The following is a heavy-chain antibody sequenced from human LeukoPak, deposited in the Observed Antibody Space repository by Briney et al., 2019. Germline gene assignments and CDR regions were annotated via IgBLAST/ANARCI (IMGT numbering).Heavy chain of an antibody. CDR3: ARGGGLGFYYYYMDV. D-gene: IGHD3/OR15-3a*01. CDR1: GGSFSDYY. V-gene: IGHV4-59*01. J-gene: IGHJ6*03. Sequence: SETLSLTCAVYGGSFSDYYWSWIRQPPGKGLEWIGYIYYSGSTNYNPSLKSRVTISVDTSKNQFSLKLSSVTAADTAVYFCARGGGLGFYYYYMDVWGKGTTVTISS. CDR2: IYYSGST.